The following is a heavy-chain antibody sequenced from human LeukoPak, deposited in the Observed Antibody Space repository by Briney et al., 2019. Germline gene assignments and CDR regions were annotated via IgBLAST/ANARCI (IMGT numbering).Heavy chain of an antibody. CDR3: ASHSGGYAY. CDR2: IYHSGST. Sequence: PSETLSLTCTVSGYSISSGYYWGWIWQPPGKGLEWIGSIYHSGSTYYNPSLKSRVTISVDTSKNQFSLKLRSVTAADTAVYYCASHSGGYAYWGQGTLVTVSS. D-gene: IGHD5-12*01. V-gene: IGHV4-38-2*02. J-gene: IGHJ4*02. CDR1: GYSISSGYY.